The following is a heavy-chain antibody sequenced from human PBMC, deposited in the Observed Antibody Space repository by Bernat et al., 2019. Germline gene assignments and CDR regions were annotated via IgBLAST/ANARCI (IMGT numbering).Heavy chain of an antibody. CDR1: GFTFSDYH. CDR2: SRNRPNSYTT. V-gene: IGHV3-72*01. Sequence: EVQLVESGGDLVQPGGSLRLTCAASGFTFSDYHIDWVRQSPGKGLEWIARSRNRPNSYTTDYAASVKGRFTISRDESNNSLYLQMNSMKTEETAVYYCARGRNSFDYWGQGALVTVSS. J-gene: IGHJ4*02. CDR3: ARGRNSFDY.